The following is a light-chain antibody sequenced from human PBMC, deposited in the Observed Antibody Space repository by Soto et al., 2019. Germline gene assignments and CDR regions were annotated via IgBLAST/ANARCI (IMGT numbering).Light chain of an antibody. CDR2: DAS. Sequence: DIPRTQSPSTLSASVGDRVTITGRASQSISSWLAWYQPKPGKAPKLLIYDASSLESGVPSRFSGSGSGTEFTLTISSLKPDDFATYYCQQYNSYWTFGQGTKVDIK. V-gene: IGKV1-5*01. CDR3: QQYNSYWT. J-gene: IGKJ1*01. CDR1: QSISSW.